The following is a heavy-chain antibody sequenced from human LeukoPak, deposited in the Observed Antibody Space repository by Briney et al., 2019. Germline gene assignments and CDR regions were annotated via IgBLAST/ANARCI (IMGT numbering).Heavy chain of an antibody. CDR2: ISGSGGST. D-gene: IGHD5-12*01. J-gene: IGHJ4*02. CDR3: ATRPSEATIRLPFDY. Sequence: GGSLRLSCAASGFTFSSYAMSWVRQAPGKGLEWVSAISGSGGSTYYADSVKGRFTISRDNSKNTLYLQMNSLRAEDTAVYYCATRPSEATIRLPFDYWGQGTLVTVSS. V-gene: IGHV3-23*01. CDR1: GFTFSSYA.